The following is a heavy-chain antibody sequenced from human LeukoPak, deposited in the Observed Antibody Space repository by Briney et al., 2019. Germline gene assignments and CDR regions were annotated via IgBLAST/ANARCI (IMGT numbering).Heavy chain of an antibody. CDR1: GGSISSYY. D-gene: IGHD3-22*01. CDR2: IYYSGST. Sequence: SETLSLTCTVSGGSISSYYWSWIRQPPGKGLEWIGYIYYSGSTNYNPSLKSRVTISVDTSNQFSLRLSSVTAADTAVYYCARHGAPSSGYYSFDYWGQGTLVTVSS. J-gene: IGHJ4*02. V-gene: IGHV4-59*08. CDR3: ARHGAPSSGYYSFDY.